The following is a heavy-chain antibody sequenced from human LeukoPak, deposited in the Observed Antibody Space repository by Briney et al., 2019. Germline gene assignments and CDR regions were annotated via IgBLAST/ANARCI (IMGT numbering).Heavy chain of an antibody. D-gene: IGHD6-19*01. CDR3: AREPYSSGAFDI. V-gene: IGHV1-8*01. CDR2: MNPNSGNT. CDR1: GYTFTNHN. Sequence: ASVKVSCKASGYTFTNHNIDWVRQATGQGPEWMGWMNPNSGNTGYAQKFQGRVTMTRSTSISTAYMELSSLRSEDTAVYYCAREPYSSGAFDIWGQGTMVTVSS. J-gene: IGHJ3*02.